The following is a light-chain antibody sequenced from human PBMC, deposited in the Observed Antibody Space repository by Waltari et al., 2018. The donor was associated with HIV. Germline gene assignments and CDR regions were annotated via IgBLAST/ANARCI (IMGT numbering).Light chain of an antibody. CDR3: QSTDTRGTIPWV. Sequence: SYELTQPAAVSVSPGQTARITCSGDALPKQYAHWYKQKPGQAPVLLIYKDSERPTGIPERFSGSSSGTTVTLTISAVQAEDEGEYYCQSTDTRGTIPWVFGGGTKLTVL. V-gene: IGLV3-25*03. CDR1: ALPKQY. CDR2: KDS. J-gene: IGLJ3*02.